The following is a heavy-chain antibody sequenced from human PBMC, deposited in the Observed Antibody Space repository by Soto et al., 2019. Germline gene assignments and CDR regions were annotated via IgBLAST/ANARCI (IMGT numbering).Heavy chain of an antibody. D-gene: IGHD2-15*01. Sequence: GGSLRLSCAASGFTFSASAMHWVRQASGKGLEWVGRIRSNGRTAYAASMQGRFTIFRDDSKKTAYLQLNSLKTDDTAVYYCARLDCSGGSCYPYYFEHWGQGALVTVSS. V-gene: IGHV3-73*01. CDR3: ARLDCSGGSCYPYYFEH. CDR1: GFTFSASA. J-gene: IGHJ4*02. CDR2: IRSNGRT.